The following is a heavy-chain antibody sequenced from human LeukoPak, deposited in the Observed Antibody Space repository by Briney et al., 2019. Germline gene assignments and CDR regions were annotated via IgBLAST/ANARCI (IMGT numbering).Heavy chain of an antibody. V-gene: IGHV4-30-2*02. CDR1: GGSISSGGYS. CDR3: AGGGSYYGAFDI. CDR2: IYHSGST. D-gene: IGHD1-26*01. Sequence: SETLSLTCAVSGGSISSGGYSWSWIRQPPGKSLEWIGYIYHSGSTYYNPSLKSRVTISVDRSKNQFSLKLSSVTAADTAVYYCAGGGSYYGAFDIWGQGTMVTVSS. J-gene: IGHJ3*02.